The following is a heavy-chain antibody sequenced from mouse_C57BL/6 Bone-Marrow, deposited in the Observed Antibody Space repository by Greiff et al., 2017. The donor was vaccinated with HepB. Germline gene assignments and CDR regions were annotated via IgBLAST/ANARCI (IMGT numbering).Heavy chain of an antibody. V-gene: IGHV14-4*01. Sequence: VQLQQSGAELVRPGASVKLSCTASGFNIKDDYMHWVKQRPEQGLEWIGWFDPENGDTEYASKFQGKATITADTSSNTAYLQLSSLTSEDTAVYYCSYYDYDYWGQGTTLTVSS. CDR1: GFNIKDDY. CDR3: SYYDYDY. J-gene: IGHJ2*01. D-gene: IGHD2-4*01. CDR2: FDPENGDT.